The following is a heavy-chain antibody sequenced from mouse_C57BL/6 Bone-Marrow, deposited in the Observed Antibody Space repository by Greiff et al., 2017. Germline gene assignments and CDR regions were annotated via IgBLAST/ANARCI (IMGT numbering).Heavy chain of an antibody. CDR2: IDPENGDT. CDR1: GFNINDDY. Sequence: EVQLMESGAELVRPGASVKLSCTASGFNINDDYMHWVKQRPEQGLEWIGWIDPENGDTEYASKFQGKATITADTSSNTAYLQLSSLTSEDTAVYYCTTLTTVVATDYAMDYWGQGTSVTVSS. D-gene: IGHD1-1*01. V-gene: IGHV14-4*01. J-gene: IGHJ4*01. CDR3: TTLTTVVATDYAMDY.